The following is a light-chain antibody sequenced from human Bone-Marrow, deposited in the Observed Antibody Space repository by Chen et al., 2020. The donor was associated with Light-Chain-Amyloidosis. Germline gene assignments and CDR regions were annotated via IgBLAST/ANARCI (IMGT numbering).Light chain of an antibody. CDR1: NIGSTS. CDR3: QVWDRSGDRPV. CDR2: DVS. V-gene: IGLV3-21*02. J-gene: IGLJ3*02. Sequence: SYVLTQPSSVSVAPGQTATIACGGKNIGSTSVHWYQQTPGQAPLLVVYDVSDRPSGIPARLSGSSPGNTATLTIRRVGAGDEGDYYCQVWDRSGDRPVFGGGTKLTVL.